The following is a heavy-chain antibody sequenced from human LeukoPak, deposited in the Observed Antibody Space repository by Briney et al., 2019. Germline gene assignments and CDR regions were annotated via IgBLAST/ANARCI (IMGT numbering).Heavy chain of an antibody. CDR3: ASVAVAGNPGY. CDR1: GGSFSGYY. V-gene: IGHV4-34*01. D-gene: IGHD6-19*01. Sequence: SETLSLTCAVYGGSFSGYYWSWIRQPPGKGLECIGEINHSGSTNYNPSLKSRVTISVDTSKNQFSLKLSSVTAADTAVYYCASVAVAGNPGYWGQGTLVTVSS. J-gene: IGHJ4*02. CDR2: INHSGST.